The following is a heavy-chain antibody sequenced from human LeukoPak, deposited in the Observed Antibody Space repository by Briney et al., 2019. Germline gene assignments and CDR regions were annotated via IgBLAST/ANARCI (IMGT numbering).Heavy chain of an antibody. CDR2: INHSGST. CDR1: GGSFSGYY. Sequence: SETLSLTCAVYGGSFSGYYWSWIRQPPGKGLEWIGEINHSGSTNYNPSLKSRVTISVDTSKNQFSLKLSSVTAADTAVYYCARHDWGSRSPFDYWGQGTLVTVSS. D-gene: IGHD3-9*01. CDR3: ARHDWGSRSPFDY. V-gene: IGHV4-34*01. J-gene: IGHJ4*02.